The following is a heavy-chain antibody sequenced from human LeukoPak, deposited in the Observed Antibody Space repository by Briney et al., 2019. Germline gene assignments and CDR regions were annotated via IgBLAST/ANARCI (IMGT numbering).Heavy chain of an antibody. D-gene: IGHD3-10*01. V-gene: IGHV4-59*01. J-gene: IGHJ5*02. CDR3: ARGGYYGSGNDFRFDP. CDR1: GGSISSYY. CDR2: IYYSGST. Sequence: SETLSLTCSVSGGSISSYYWSWIRQPPGKGLEWIGYIYYSGSTNYNPSLKSRVTISVDTSKNQFSLKLSSVTAADTAIYYCARGGYYGSGNDFRFDPWGQGTLVTVSS.